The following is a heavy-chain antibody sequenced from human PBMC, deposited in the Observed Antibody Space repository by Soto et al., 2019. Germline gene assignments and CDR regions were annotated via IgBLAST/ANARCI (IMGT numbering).Heavy chain of an antibody. J-gene: IGHJ4*02. CDR2: ISHSGST. V-gene: IGHV4-31*03. D-gene: IGHD2-2*02. CDR1: GCSISSAAYY. Sequence: SETLSLTCTLSGCSISSAAYYWSCIRQHPGKGLEWIGYISHSGSTYYNPSLKSRVIISVDTSKNQFSLSLTSVTAADTAVYYCAREYTYGSNFFDCWGQGALVTVSS. CDR3: AREYTYGSNFFDC.